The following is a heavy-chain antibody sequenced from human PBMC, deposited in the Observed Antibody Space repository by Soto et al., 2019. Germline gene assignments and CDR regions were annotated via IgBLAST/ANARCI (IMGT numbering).Heavy chain of an antibody. CDR1: GGSISSGSFF. D-gene: IGHD2-15*01. CDR2: IYYTRIT. V-gene: IGHV4-31*03. CDR3: ARVLLTPSTDIDR. J-gene: IGHJ4*01. Sequence: SESLSLTCTVSGGSISSGSFFWSWLGQRPGEGLEWIGNIYYTRITYYSLSLKSRVAISVDTSKNHFSLTLTSLTAADAANYYCARVLLTPSTDIDRWGQGSLVTVSS.